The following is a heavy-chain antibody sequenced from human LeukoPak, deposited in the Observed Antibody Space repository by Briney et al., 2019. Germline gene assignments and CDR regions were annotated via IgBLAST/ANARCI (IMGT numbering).Heavy chain of an antibody. J-gene: IGHJ4*02. D-gene: IGHD3-3*01. Sequence: KPGESLKISCKGSGYSFTSYWIGWVRQMPGKGLEWMGIIYPGDSATRYSPSFQGQVTISADKSISTAYLQWSSLKASDTAMYYCARGGTDDFWSGYTLPGYFDYWGQGTLVTVSS. CDR2: IYPGDSAT. V-gene: IGHV5-51*03. CDR1: GYSFTSYW. CDR3: ARGGTDDFWSGYTLPGYFDY.